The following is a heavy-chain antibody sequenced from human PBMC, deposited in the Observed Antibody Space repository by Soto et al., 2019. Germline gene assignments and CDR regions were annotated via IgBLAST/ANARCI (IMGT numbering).Heavy chain of an antibody. Sequence: KPSETLSLTCTVSGGSISSGDYYWSWIRQPPGKGLEWIGYIYYSGSTYYNPSLKRRVTISVDTSKNQFSLKLSSVTAADTAVYYCARVVNYYYGMDVWGQGTTVTVSS. CDR1: GGSISSGDYY. J-gene: IGHJ6*02. CDR2: IYYSGST. D-gene: IGHD2-15*01. V-gene: IGHV4-30-4*01. CDR3: ARVVNYYYGMDV.